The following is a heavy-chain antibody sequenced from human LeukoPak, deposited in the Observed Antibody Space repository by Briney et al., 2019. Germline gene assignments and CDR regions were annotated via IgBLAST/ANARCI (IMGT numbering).Heavy chain of an antibody. CDR3: AREGGSGWPDAFDI. V-gene: IGHV3-21*01. CDR2: ISSSSSYI. Sequence: GGSLRLSCAASGFTFSSYGMHWVRQAPGKGLEWVSSISSSSSYIYYADSVKGRFTISRDNAKNSLYLQMNSLRAEDTAVYYCAREGGSGWPDAFDIWGQGTMVTVSS. J-gene: IGHJ3*02. D-gene: IGHD6-19*01. CDR1: GFTFSSYG.